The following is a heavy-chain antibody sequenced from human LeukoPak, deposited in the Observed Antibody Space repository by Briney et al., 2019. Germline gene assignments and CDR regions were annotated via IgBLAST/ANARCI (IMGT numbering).Heavy chain of an antibody. CDR2: IIPIFDTA. V-gene: IGHV1-69*05. J-gene: IGHJ3*02. Sequence: SVKVSCKASGGTFSSYAISWVRQAPGQGLEWMGGIIPIFDTANYAQKFQGRVTITTDESTSTAYMELSSLRSEDTAVYYCARGSALGYCSGGSCYGFGAFDIWGQGTMVTVSS. CDR3: ARGSALGYCSGGSCYGFGAFDI. CDR1: GGTFSSYA. D-gene: IGHD2-15*01.